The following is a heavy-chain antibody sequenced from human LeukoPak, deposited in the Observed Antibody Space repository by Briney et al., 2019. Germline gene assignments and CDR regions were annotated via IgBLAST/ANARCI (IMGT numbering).Heavy chain of an antibody. J-gene: IGHJ5*02. CDR1: GGTFSSYA. V-gene: IGHV1-69*04. Sequence: RASVKVYCKASGGTFSSYAISWVRQAPGQGLEWMGRIIPILGIANYAQKFQGRVTITADKSTSTAYMELSSLRSEDTAVYYCARDVRWLHPYNWFDPWGQGTLVTVSS. D-gene: IGHD5-12*01. CDR2: IIPILGIA. CDR3: ARDVRWLHPYNWFDP.